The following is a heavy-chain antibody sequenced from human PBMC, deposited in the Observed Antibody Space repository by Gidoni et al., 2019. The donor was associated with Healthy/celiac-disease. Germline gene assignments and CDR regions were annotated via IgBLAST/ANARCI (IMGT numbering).Heavy chain of an antibody. CDR2: ISSSSSYI. V-gene: IGHV3-21*01. J-gene: IGHJ3*02. CDR3: ARDRTSYYYDSSGYYYHDAFDI. CDR1: GFTFSRYS. Sequence: EVQLVASGGGLVKPGGSLRRSCAASGFTFSRYSMNWVSQAPGKGLEWVSSISSSSSYIYYADSVKGRFTISRDNAKNSLYLQMNSLRAEDTAVYYCARDRTSYYYDSSGYYYHDAFDIWGQGTMVTVSS. D-gene: IGHD3-22*01.